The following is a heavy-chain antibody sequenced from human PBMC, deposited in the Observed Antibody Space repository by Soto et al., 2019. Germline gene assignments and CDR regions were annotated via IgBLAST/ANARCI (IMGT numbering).Heavy chain of an antibody. Sequence: QVQLVESGGGLVKPGGSLRLSCAASGFTFRDYYMSWIRKAPGKGLEWVSYISTSGNTIYYADSVKGRFTLSRDNAKNSLYLQMNRLRVEDTAEYYCAREKVAARSDSWGQGVLVTVSS. CDR1: GFTFRDYY. D-gene: IGHD6-6*01. J-gene: IGHJ5*01. V-gene: IGHV3-11*01. CDR3: AREKVAARSDS. CDR2: ISTSGNTI.